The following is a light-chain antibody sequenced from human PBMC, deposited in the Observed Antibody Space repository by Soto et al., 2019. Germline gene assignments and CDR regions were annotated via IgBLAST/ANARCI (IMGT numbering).Light chain of an antibody. CDR2: EVT. CDR3: SSYTTSTPYV. CDR1: SSDVGAYNF. V-gene: IGLV2-14*01. J-gene: IGLJ1*01. Sequence: QSALTQPASVSGFPGQSITISCTGTSSDVGAYNFVSWYQHHPGRAPKLIIYEVTIRPSGVPNRFSGSKSGNTASLTISGLQAEDEADYYCSSYTTSTPYVFGSGTKLTVL.